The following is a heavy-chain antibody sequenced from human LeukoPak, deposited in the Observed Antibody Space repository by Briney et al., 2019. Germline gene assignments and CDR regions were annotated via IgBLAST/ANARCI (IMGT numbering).Heavy chain of an antibody. D-gene: IGHD6-13*01. CDR2: ISGSGGST. J-gene: IGHJ5*02. V-gene: IGHV3-23*01. CDR3: ARDRVAAAGRGWWFDP. Sequence: GGSLRLSCAASGFTFSSYAMSWVRQAPGKGLEWVSAISGSGGSTYYADSVKGRFTISRDNSKNTLYLQMNSLRAEDTAVYYCARDRVAAAGRGWWFDPWGQGTLVTVSS. CDR1: GFTFSSYA.